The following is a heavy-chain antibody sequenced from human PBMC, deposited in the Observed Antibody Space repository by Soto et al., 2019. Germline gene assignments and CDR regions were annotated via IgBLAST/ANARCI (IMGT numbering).Heavy chain of an antibody. CDR3: ARGTMVRGVIINVEYFQH. J-gene: IGHJ1*01. D-gene: IGHD3-10*01. CDR1: GFTFSSYS. Sequence: GGSLRLSCAASGFTFSSYSMNWVRQAPGKGLEWVSSISSSSSYIYYADSVKGRFTISRDNAKNSLYLQMNSLRAEDTAVYYCARGTMVRGVIINVEYFQHWGQGTLVTVSS. V-gene: IGHV3-21*01. CDR2: ISSSSSYI.